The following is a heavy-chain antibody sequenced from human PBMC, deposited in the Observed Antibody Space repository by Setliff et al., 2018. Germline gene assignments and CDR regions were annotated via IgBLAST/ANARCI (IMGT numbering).Heavy chain of an antibody. Sequence: SETLSLTCAVYGGSFSGYYWSWIRQPPGKRLEWIGEIIHSGSTNYNPSLKSRVTISVDTSKNQFSLKLSSVTAADTAVYYCARGRGYSYGSTFHYYYGMDVWGQGTTVTVSS. CDR2: IIHSGST. V-gene: IGHV4-34*01. D-gene: IGHD5-18*01. J-gene: IGHJ6*02. CDR1: GGSFSGYY. CDR3: ARGRGYSYGSTFHYYYGMDV.